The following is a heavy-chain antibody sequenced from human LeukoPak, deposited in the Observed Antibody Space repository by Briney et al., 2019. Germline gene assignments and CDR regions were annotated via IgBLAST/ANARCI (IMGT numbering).Heavy chain of an antibody. CDR3: ARDPSAPENYYDRANYPAF. V-gene: IGHV1-2*02. D-gene: IGHD3-22*01. CDR2: INPNSGDA. Sequence: GASVKVSCKASGYTFTGYYMHWVRQAPGQGLEWMGWINPNSGDANYAQNLEGRVTMTRDTSISTAYMELRSLKSDDTAIYYCARDPSAPENYYDRANYPAFWGQGTLVTVSS. J-gene: IGHJ1*01. CDR1: GYTFTGYY.